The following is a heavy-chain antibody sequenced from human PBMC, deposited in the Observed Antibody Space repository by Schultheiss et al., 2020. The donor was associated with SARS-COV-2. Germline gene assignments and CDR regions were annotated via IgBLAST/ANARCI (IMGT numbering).Heavy chain of an antibody. CDR3: AKAKDPLKSGPPGDYMDV. CDR1: GFTFSSYA. Sequence: GESLKISCAASGFTFSSYAMHWVRQAPGKGLEWVAVISYDGSNKYYADSVKGRFTISRDNSKNTLYLQMNSLRAEDTAVYYCAKAKDPLKSGPPGDYMDVWGKGTTVTVSS. D-gene: IGHD3-3*01. J-gene: IGHJ6*03. V-gene: IGHV3-30*07. CDR2: ISYDGSNK.